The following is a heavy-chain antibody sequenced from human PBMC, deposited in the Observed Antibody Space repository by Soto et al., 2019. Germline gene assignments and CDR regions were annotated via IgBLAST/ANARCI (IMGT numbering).Heavy chain of an antibody. CDR1: GGTFSTYA. Sequence: QVQLVQSGAEVKKPESSVKVSCKAPGGTFSTYAISWVRQAPGQGLEWMGGIIPMFGTANYAQRFQDRVTITADESTNTVYMDLRSLRSEDTAVYFCASGIQLWLRRINNGYSGWGQGTLVTVSS. CDR2: IIPMFGTA. D-gene: IGHD5-18*01. CDR3: ASGIQLWLRRINNGYSG. V-gene: IGHV1-69*12. J-gene: IGHJ4*02.